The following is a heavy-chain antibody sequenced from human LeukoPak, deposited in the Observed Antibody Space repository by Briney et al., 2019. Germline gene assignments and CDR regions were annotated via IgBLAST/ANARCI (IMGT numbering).Heavy chain of an antibody. CDR3: AKDSGVNIVVVVAATPFDY. D-gene: IGHD2-15*01. CDR2: ISGSGGST. V-gene: IGHV3-23*01. J-gene: IGHJ4*02. Sequence: GGSLRLSCAASGFTFSSYAMSWVRQAPGKGLEWVSAISGSGGSTYYADSVKGRFTISRDNSKNTLYLQMNSLRAEDTAVYYCAKDSGVNIVVVVAATPFDYWGQGTLVTVSS. CDR1: GFTFSSYA.